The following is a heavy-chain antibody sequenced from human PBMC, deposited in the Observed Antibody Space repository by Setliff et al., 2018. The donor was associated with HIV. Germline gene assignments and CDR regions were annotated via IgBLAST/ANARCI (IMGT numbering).Heavy chain of an antibody. V-gene: IGHV4-59*02. Sequence: PSETLSLTCSVSGGSVSGHYWSWIRQSPGKGLEWIGYIYHSGTTNKNPSLKSRVTMSVDTSKNLFSLKVRSVTAADTAVYYCASHSYYDFWSGYYGAFGYWGQGTLVTVSS. J-gene: IGHJ4*02. CDR2: IYHSGTT. CDR3: ASHSYYDFWSGYYGAFGY. D-gene: IGHD3-3*01. CDR1: GGSVSGHY.